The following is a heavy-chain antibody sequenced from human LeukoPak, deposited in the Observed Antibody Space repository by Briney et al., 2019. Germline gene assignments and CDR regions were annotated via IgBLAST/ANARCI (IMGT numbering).Heavy chain of an antibody. CDR1: GGSFSGYY. CDR2: INHRGST. CDR3: ASQGYCSGGSCSHNWFDP. D-gene: IGHD2-15*01. J-gene: IGHJ5*02. V-gene: IGHV4-34*01. Sequence: SETLSLTCAVYGGSFSGYYWSWIRQPPGKGLEWIGEINHRGSTNYNPSLKSRVTISVDTSKNQFSLKLSSVTAADTAVYYCASQGYCSGGSCSHNWFDPWGQGTLVTVSS.